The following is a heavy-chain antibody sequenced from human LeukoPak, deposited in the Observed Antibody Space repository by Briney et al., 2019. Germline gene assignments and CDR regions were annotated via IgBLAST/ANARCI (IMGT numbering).Heavy chain of an antibody. CDR3: ARVRLGYCSGGSCYSVRGWFDP. V-gene: IGHV4-34*01. CDR1: GGSFSGYY. D-gene: IGHD2-15*01. Sequence: PSETLSLTCAVYGGSFSGYYWSWIRQPRGKGLEWIGEINHSGSTNYNPSLKSRVTISVDTSKNQFSLKLSSVTAADTAVYYCARVRLGYCSGGSCYSVRGWFDPWGQGTLVTVSS. J-gene: IGHJ5*02. CDR2: INHSGST.